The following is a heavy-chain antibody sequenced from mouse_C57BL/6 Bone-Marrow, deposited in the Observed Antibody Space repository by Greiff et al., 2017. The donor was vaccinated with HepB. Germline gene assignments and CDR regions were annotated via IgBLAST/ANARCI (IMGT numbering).Heavy chain of an antibody. D-gene: IGHD1-1*01. J-gene: IGHJ3*01. CDR2: IYPRSGNT. V-gene: IGHV1-81*01. Sequence: QVQLQQSGAELARPGASVKLSCKASGYTFTSYGISWVKQRTGQGLEWIGEIYPRSGNTYYNEKFKGKATLTADKSSSTAYMELRSLTSEDSAVYFCAKDPHYYGSSYPFPLFAYWGQGTLVTVSA. CDR1: GYTFTSYG. CDR3: AKDPHYYGSSYPFPLFAY.